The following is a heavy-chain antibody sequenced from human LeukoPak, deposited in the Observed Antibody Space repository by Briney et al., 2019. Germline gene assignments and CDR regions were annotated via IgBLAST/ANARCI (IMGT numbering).Heavy chain of an antibody. J-gene: IGHJ1*01. D-gene: IGHD6-19*01. V-gene: IGHV3-30*01. CDR3: ARDLYSSGLEYFQH. CDR2: ISYDGSNK. Sequence: PGGSLRLSCAASAVTFSSYAMHWVRQAPGKGLEWVAVISYDGSNKYYADSVKGRFTISRDNSKNTLYLQMNSLRAEDTAVYYCARDLYSSGLEYFQHWGQGTLVTVAS. CDR1: AVTFSSYA.